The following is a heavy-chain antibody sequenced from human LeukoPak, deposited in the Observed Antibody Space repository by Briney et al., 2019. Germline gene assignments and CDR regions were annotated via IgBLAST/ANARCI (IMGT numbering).Heavy chain of an antibody. CDR3: ARGGGSYYIDY. V-gene: IGHV1-69*04. Sequence: SVKVSCKASGGTFSSYAISWVRQAPGQGLEWMGRIIPILGIANYAQKFQGRVTITADESTSTAYMELSSLRSEDTAVYYCARGGGSYYIDYWGQGTLVTVSS. D-gene: IGHD1-26*01. CDR1: GGTFSSYA. J-gene: IGHJ4*02. CDR2: IIPILGIA.